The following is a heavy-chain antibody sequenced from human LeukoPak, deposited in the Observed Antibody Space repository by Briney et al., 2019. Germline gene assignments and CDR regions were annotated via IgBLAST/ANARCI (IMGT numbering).Heavy chain of an antibody. Sequence: GGSLRLSCAASGFTFSSYSMNWVRQAPGKGLEWVSYISSSSSTIYYADSVKGRFTISRDNAKNSLYPQMNSLRAEDTAVYYCARDDGYYYGSGSYFLDYWGQGTLVTVSS. V-gene: IGHV3-48*01. CDR1: GFTFSSYS. CDR3: ARDDGYYYGSGSYFLDY. J-gene: IGHJ4*02. CDR2: ISSSSSTI. D-gene: IGHD3-10*01.